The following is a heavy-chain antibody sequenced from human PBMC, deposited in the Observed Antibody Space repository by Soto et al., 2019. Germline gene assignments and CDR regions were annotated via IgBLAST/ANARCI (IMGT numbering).Heavy chain of an antibody. CDR1: GGSISSYY. J-gene: IGHJ5*02. Sequence: SETLSLTCTVSGGSISSYYWSWIRQPPGKGLEWIGYIYYSGSTNYNPSLKSRVTISVDTSKNQFSLKLSSVTAADTAVYYCARAIFGVLKGDPFDPWGQGTLVTVSS. CDR2: IYYSGST. CDR3: ARAIFGVLKGDPFDP. D-gene: IGHD3-3*01. V-gene: IGHV4-59*12.